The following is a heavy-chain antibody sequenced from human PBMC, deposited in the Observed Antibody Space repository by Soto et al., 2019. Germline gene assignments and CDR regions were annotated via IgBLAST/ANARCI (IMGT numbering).Heavy chain of an antibody. D-gene: IGHD3-16*01. CDR1: GDSISSPDYY. CDR2: VYYRGSI. Sequence: SETLSLTCTVSGDSISSPDYYWSWIRQAPGKGLEWIGYVYYRGSIYYTPSFESRVSISIDTSKNQFSLRLTSVTAADSAVYFCARVTFTPNWFDSWGQGILVTVSS. J-gene: IGHJ5*01. V-gene: IGHV4-30-4*01. CDR3: ARVTFTPNWFDS.